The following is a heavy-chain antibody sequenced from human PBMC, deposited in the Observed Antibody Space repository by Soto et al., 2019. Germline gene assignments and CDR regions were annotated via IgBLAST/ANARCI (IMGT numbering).Heavy chain of an antibody. V-gene: IGHV1-3*01. D-gene: IGHD3-9*01. Sequence: GASVKVSCKASGYTFTSYAMHWVRQAPGQRLEWMGWINAGNGNTKYSQKFQGRVTITRDTSASTAYMELSSLRSEDTAVYYCARVYYDILTGYYDYFDYWRQGTLVTVSS. CDR1: GYTFTSYA. CDR2: INAGNGNT. CDR3: ARVYYDILTGYYDYFDY. J-gene: IGHJ4*02.